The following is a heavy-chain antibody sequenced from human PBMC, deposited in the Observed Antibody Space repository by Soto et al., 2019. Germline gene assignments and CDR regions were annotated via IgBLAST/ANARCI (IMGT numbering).Heavy chain of an antibody. J-gene: IGHJ4*02. D-gene: IGHD6-13*01. CDR2: IWYDGSNK. V-gene: IGHV3-33*01. CDR3: ARGGSSSWYWSDY. Sequence: QVQLVESGGGVVQPGRSLRLSCAASGFTFSSYGMHWVRQAPGKGLEWVAVIWYDGSNKYYADSVKGRFTISRDNSKNTLYLQMNSLRAEDTAVYYCARGGSSSWYWSDYWGQGTLVTVSS. CDR1: GFTFSSYG.